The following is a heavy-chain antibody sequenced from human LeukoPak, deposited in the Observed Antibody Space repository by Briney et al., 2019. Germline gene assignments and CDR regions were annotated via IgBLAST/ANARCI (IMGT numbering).Heavy chain of an antibody. CDR2: INPNSDGT. CDR1: GYTFTGYY. CDR3: ARDNGSGMDV. Sequence: GASVKLSCTASGYTFTGYYMHWVRQAPGQGLEWMGWINPNSDGTNYAQKVQGWVTMTRDTSISTAYMELSRLRSDDTAVYYCARDNGSGMDVWGKGTTVTVSS. D-gene: IGHD2-8*01. J-gene: IGHJ6*04. V-gene: IGHV1-2*04.